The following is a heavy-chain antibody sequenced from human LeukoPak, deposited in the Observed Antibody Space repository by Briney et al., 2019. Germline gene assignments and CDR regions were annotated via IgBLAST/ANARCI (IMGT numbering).Heavy chain of an antibody. CDR3: TTLNIVVVPAARKYYFDY. CDR1: GFIFKNAW. D-gene: IGHD2-2*01. Sequence: GGSLRLSCAASGFIFKNAWMSWVRQAPGKGLEWVGRIKTKTDGGTTDYAAPVKGRFTISRDDSKNTLYLQMNSLKTEDTAVYYCTTLNIVVVPAARKYYFDYWGQGTLVTVSS. V-gene: IGHV3-15*01. CDR2: IKTKTDGGTT. J-gene: IGHJ4*02.